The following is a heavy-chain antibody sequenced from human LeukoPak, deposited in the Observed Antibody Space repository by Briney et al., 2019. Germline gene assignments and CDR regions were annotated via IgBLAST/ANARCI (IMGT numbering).Heavy chain of an antibody. CDR3: ARAPPTGTNYGYYYYYMDV. Sequence: SETLSLTCTVSGGSISSGSYYWNWIRQPAGKGLEWVGRIYTTGSTNYNPSLRGLVTISVDTSKNQFSLKLNSVTAADTAVYYCARAPPTGTNYGYYYYYMDVWGKGTTVTVSS. V-gene: IGHV4-61*02. CDR1: GGSISSGSYY. J-gene: IGHJ6*03. CDR2: IYTTGST. D-gene: IGHD4-17*01.